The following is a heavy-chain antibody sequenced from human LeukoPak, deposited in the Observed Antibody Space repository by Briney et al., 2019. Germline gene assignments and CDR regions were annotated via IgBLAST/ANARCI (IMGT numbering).Heavy chain of an antibody. CDR2: IYHSGST. Sequence: SETLSLTCTVSGYSISSGYYWGWIRQPPGKGLEWIGSIYHSGSTYYNPSLKSRVTISVDTSKNQFSLKLSSVTAADTAVYYCARDSVNDYGAPAWFDPWGQGTLVTVSS. J-gene: IGHJ5*02. CDR1: GYSISSGYY. V-gene: IGHV4-38-2*02. D-gene: IGHD4-17*01. CDR3: ARDSVNDYGAPAWFDP.